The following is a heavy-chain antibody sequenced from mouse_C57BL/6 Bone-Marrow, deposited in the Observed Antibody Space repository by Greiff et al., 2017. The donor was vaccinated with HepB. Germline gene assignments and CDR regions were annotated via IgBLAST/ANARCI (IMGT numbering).Heavy chain of an antibody. CDR1: GYTFTSYW. Sequence: VKLQQPGAELVKPGASVKMSCKASGYTFTSYWITWVTQRPGQGLEWIGDLYPGSGSPNYNEKFKSKATLTVDTSSSPAYMQLSSLTSEASAVYYCAREGYGSSYAMDYWCQGTSVTVSS. D-gene: IGHD1-1*01. J-gene: IGHJ4*01. CDR2: LYPGSGSP. V-gene: IGHV1-55*01. CDR3: AREGYGSSYAMDY.